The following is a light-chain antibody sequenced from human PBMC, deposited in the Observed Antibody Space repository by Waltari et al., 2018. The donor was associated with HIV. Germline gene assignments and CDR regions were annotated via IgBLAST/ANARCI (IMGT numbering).Light chain of an antibody. CDR2: CAS. CDR1: RTILFPSNSKNY. V-gene: IGKV4-1*01. J-gene: IGKJ4*01. Sequence: EIVMTQSPDALALALGERATINCKSSRTILFPSNSKNYLAWYQQQPGQSPKLLIYCASTRRSGVPDRFRGGGSGTNFTLSISSLQTEDVSVYYCQQYFSSPLTFGGGTRVEIK. CDR3: QQYFSSPLT.